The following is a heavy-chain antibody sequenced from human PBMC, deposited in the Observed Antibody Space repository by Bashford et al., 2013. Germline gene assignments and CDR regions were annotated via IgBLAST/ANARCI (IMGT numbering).Heavy chain of an antibody. D-gene: IGHD5-24*01. V-gene: IGHV1-69*10. CDR3: ARDNSRDGYNYLFEF. CDR2: FIPILDIT. J-gene: IGHJ4*02. Sequence: SVKVSCKASGGTFSNYAISWVRQAPGQGLEWMGGFIPILDITSNAQKFQGRLTITADESTTTAYMELSSLRSEDTAIYYCARDNSRDGYNYLFEFWGQGTLVTVSS. CDR1: GGTFSNYA.